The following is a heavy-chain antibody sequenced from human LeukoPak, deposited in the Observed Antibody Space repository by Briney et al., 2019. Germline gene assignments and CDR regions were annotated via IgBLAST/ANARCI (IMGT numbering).Heavy chain of an antibody. CDR2: ISYDGSNK. D-gene: IGHD6-13*01. CDR1: GFTFSSYA. J-gene: IGHJ4*02. CDR3: AREGSSSWYTFDY. V-gene: IGHV3-30*04. Sequence: GGSLRLSCAASGFTFSSYAMHWVRQAPGKGLEWVAVISYDGSNKYYADSVKGRFTISRDNSKNTLYLQMNSLRAEDTAVYYCAREGSSSWYTFDYWGQGTLVTVSS.